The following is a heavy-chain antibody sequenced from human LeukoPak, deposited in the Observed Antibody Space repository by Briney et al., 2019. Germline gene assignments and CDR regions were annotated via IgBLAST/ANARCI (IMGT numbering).Heavy chain of an antibody. CDR1: GFTFSSYA. Sequence: GGSLRLSCAASGFTFSSYAMHWVRQAPGKGLEWVAVISYDGSNKYYADSVKGRFTISRDNSKNTLYLQMNSLRAEDTAVYYCAKDREAGVPYSSSWYGRVKYYYGMDVWGQGTTVTVSS. V-gene: IGHV3-30-3*01. D-gene: IGHD6-13*01. CDR2: ISYDGSNK. J-gene: IGHJ6*02. CDR3: AKDREAGVPYSSSWYGRVKYYYGMDV.